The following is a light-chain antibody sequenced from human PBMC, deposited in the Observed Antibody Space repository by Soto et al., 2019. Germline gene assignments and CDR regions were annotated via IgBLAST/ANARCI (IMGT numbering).Light chain of an antibody. CDR3: SSYTSGSSRV. CDR2: EVS. Sequence: QSVLTQPASVSGSPGQSITISCTGTSSDVGGYNYVSWYQQHPGKAPKLLIFEVSNRPSGVSSRFSGSKSGNTASLTISGLQAEDEADYYCSSYTSGSSRVFGGGTKVTVL. V-gene: IGLV2-14*01. CDR1: SSDVGGYNY. J-gene: IGLJ2*01.